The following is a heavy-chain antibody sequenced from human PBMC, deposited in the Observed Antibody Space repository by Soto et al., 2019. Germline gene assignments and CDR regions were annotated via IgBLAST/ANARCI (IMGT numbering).Heavy chain of an antibody. V-gene: IGHV3-11*01. CDR3: ARESRDCSGGSCYGPPLIVEVPY. D-gene: IGHD2-15*01. CDR1: GFTFSDYY. CDR2: ISSSGSTI. J-gene: IGHJ4*02. Sequence: GGSLRLSCAASGFTFSDYYMSWIRQAPGKGLEWVSYISSSGSTIYYADSVKGRFTISRDNAKNSLYLQMNSLRAEDTAVYYCARESRDCSGGSCYGPPLIVEVPYWGQGTLVTVSS.